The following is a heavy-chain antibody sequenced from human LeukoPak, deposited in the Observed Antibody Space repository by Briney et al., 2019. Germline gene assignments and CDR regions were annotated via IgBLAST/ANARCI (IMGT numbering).Heavy chain of an antibody. CDR2: ISNSSSYI. CDR1: GLTFSSYS. V-gene: IGHV3-21*01. J-gene: IGHJ4*02. D-gene: IGHD3-22*01. Sequence: AGSLRLSCAASGLTFSSYSMNWVRQAPGKGLEWVSSISNSSSYIYYADSVKGRFTIARDNAKNSLYLQMNSLRAEDTAVYYCARDRGYYDSSGYTPIDYWGQGTLVTVSS. CDR3: ARDRGYYDSSGYTPIDY.